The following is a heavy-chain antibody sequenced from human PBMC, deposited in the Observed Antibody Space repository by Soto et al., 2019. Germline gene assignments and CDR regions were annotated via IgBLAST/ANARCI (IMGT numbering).Heavy chain of an antibody. V-gene: IGHV1-69*13. J-gene: IGHJ5*02. CDR3: AYIDGSGSYYHYNWFDP. Sequence: RASVKVSCKASGGTFSSYAISWVRQAPGQGLEWMGGIIPIFGTANYAQKFQGRVTITADESTSTAYMELSSLRSEDTAVYYCAYIDGSGSYYHYNWFDPWGQGTLVTVSS. CDR1: GGTFSSYA. CDR2: IIPIFGTA. D-gene: IGHD3-10*01.